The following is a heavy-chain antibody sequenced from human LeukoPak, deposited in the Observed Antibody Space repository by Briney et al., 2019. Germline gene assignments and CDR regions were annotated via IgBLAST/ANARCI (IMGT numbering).Heavy chain of an antibody. CDR2: ISGSGGST. CDR1: GFTFSNHA. J-gene: IGHJ5*02. D-gene: IGHD3-3*01. CDR3: VQGVQNCDFCRFAN. V-gene: IGHV3-23*01. Sequence: HPGGSLRLSCAASGFTFSNHAMSWVRHIPGKGLAWVSSISGSGGSTYYANFVKGRSTISRDNSKNTVDVVMDDLRAEDTGVYDCVQGVQNCDFCRFANWGQGTLVTVSS.